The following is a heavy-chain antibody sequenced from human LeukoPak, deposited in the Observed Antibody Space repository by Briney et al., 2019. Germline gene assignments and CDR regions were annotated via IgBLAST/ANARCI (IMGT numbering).Heavy chain of an antibody. CDR1: GGSISGSSYY. D-gene: IGHD5-24*01. CDR2: IYYSGRT. J-gene: IGHJ4*02. Sequence: SETLSLTCTASGGSISGSSYYWGWIRQPPGMGLEWIGSIYYSGRTYYNPSLKSRVTISVDTSNNHFSLKLSSVTAADTAVYYCARHEEEDGYNAKTFHYWGQGTLVTVSS. V-gene: IGHV4-39*01. CDR3: ARHEEEDGYNAKTFHY.